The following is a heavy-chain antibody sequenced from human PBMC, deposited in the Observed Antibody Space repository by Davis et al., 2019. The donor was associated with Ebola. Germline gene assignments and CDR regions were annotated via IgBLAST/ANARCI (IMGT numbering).Heavy chain of an antibody. CDR3: ARSRDYLYYGMDV. J-gene: IGHJ6*02. Sequence: GGSLRLSCAASGFTFSDHYMDWVRQAPGKGLEWVGRTRNKANSYTTEYAASVKGRFTISRDDSKNSLYLQMNSLKTEDTAVYYCARSRDYLYYGMDVWGQGTTVTVSS. CDR1: GFTFSDHY. V-gene: IGHV3-72*01. D-gene: IGHD3-16*01. CDR2: TRNKANSYTT.